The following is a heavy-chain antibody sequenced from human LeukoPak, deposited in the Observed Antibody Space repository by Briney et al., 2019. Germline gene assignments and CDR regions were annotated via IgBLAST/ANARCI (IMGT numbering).Heavy chain of an antibody. D-gene: IGHD3-16*01. J-gene: IGHJ4*02. V-gene: IGHV1-46*01. CDR1: GYTFTSYY. CDR2: INPSGGST. CDR3: ARFRYRLAETYIDY. Sequence: GASVKVSCKASGYTFTSYYLYWVRQAPGQGLEWMGIINPSGGSTNYAQKFQGRVTMTTDTSTSTVYMELSSLRSEDTAVYYCARFRYRLAETYIDYWGQGTLVTVSS.